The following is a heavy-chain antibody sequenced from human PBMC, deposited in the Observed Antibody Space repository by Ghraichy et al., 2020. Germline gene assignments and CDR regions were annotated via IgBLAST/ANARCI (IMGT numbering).Heavy chain of an antibody. CDR3: ARDLRDSSGYEDYYFDY. CDR2: ISSSSSTI. J-gene: IGHJ4*02. CDR1: GFTFSSYS. Sequence: GGSLRLSCAASGFTFSSYSMNWVRQAPGKGLEWVSYISSSSSTIYYADSVKGRFTISRDNAKNSLYPQMNSLRDEDTAVYYCARDLRDSSGYEDYYFDYWGQGTLVTVSS. D-gene: IGHD3-22*01. V-gene: IGHV3-48*02.